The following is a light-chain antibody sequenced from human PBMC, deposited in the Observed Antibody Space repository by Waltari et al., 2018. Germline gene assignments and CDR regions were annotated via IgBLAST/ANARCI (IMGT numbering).Light chain of an antibody. CDR2: SAS. Sequence: DLQMPQPPVSVSASVGPWVTITLRGSHDVISFLAWYQQRPGNAPKLLIHSASTLQPGVPSRFSGSGSGTDFTLTITSLQPDDFATYYCQQAKSFPVTFGGGTTVEIK. J-gene: IGKJ4*01. CDR1: HDVISF. CDR3: QQAKSFPVT. V-gene: IGKV1-12*01.